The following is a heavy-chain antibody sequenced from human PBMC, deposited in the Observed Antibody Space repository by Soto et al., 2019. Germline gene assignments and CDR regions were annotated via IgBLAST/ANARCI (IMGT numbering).Heavy chain of an antibody. CDR3: ARDALWFGEFLYGMDV. V-gene: IGHV3-21*01. CDR1: GFTFSSYS. D-gene: IGHD3-10*01. J-gene: IGHJ6*02. Sequence: GGSLRLSCAASGFTFSSYSMNWVRQAPGKGLEWVSSISSSSSYIYYADSVKGRFTISRDNAKNSLYLQMNSLRAEDTAVYYCARDALWFGEFLYGMDVWGQGTTVTVSS. CDR2: ISSSSSYI.